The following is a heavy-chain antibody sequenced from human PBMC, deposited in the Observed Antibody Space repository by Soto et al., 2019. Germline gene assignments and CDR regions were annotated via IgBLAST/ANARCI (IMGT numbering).Heavy chain of an antibody. V-gene: IGHV1-18*01. D-gene: IGHD5-18*01. CDR3: AREKNVDTAMVTTFDY. J-gene: IGHJ4*02. Sequence: QVQLVQSGAEVKKPGASVKVSCKASGYPFTSYGISWVRQAPGQGLEWMGWISAYNGNTNYAQKLQGRVTMTTETSTSTAYMELRSLRSDDTAVYYCAREKNVDTAMVTTFDYWGQGTLVTVSS. CDR2: ISAYNGNT. CDR1: GYPFTSYG.